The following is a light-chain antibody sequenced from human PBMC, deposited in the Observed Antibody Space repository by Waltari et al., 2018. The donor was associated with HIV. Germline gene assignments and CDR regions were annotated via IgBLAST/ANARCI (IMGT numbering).Light chain of an antibody. V-gene: IGLV2-23*02. J-gene: IGLJ2*01. CDR1: SSDVGNYNS. Sequence: QSALTQPASVSGSPGQSITISCTGTSSDVGNYNSVSWYQQHPGKAPKHMVYDVTKRPSGVSNRFSGSKSGNTASLTISGLQAEDEADYYCCSYAGSSTFVFGGGTKLTVL. CDR2: DVT. CDR3: CSYAGSSTFV.